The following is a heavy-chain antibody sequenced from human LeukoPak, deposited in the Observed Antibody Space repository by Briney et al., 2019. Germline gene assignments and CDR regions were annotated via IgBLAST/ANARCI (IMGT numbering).Heavy chain of an antibody. J-gene: IGHJ4*02. Sequence: GGSLRLSCAASGFTFSSYSMNWVRQAPGKGLEWVSSIRSSSSYIYYADSVKGRFTISRDNAKNPLYLQMNSLRAEDAAVYYCAREGGSLSHFNFDYWGQGTLVTVSS. V-gene: IGHV3-21*01. CDR1: GFTFSSYS. CDR3: AREGGSLSHFNFDY. CDR2: IRSSSSYI. D-gene: IGHD1-26*01.